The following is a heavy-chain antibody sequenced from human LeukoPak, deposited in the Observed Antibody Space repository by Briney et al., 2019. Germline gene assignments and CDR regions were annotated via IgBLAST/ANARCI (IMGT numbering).Heavy chain of an antibody. CDR1: GYTFTSYG. J-gene: IGHJ5*02. Sequence: ASVKVSCKASGYTFTSYGISWVRQAPGQGLEWLGWISAYNGNTNYAQKLQGRVTMTTDRSTSTADKELRSLRSDDTAVYYCARAPGAIFGVVTYTPRVDCFDPWGQGTLVTVSS. CDR2: ISAYNGNT. CDR3: ARAPGAIFGVVTYTPRVDCFDP. D-gene: IGHD3-3*01. V-gene: IGHV1-18*01.